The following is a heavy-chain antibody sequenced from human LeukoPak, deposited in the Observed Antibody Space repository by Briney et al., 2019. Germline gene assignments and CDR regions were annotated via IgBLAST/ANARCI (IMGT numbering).Heavy chain of an antibody. CDR1: GGSISSSSYY. J-gene: IGHJ4*02. Sequence: SETLSLTCTVSGGSISSSSYYWGWIRQPPGKGLEWIGSIYYSGCTYYNPSLKSRVTISVDTSKNQFSLKLSSVTAADTAVYYCARVLVVVPAAHFDYWGQGTLVTVSS. V-gene: IGHV4-39*01. CDR2: IYYSGCT. CDR3: ARVLVVVPAAHFDY. D-gene: IGHD2-2*01.